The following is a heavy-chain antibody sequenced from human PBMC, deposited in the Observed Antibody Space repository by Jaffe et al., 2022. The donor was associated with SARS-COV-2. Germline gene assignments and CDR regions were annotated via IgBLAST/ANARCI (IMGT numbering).Heavy chain of an antibody. V-gene: IGHV1-46*01. J-gene: IGHJ3*02. D-gene: IGHD3-22*01. CDR2: INPSGGST. CDR3: ARPLWYYDSSGYYLDGAFDI. CDR1: GYTFTSYY. Sequence: QVQLVQSGAEVKKPGASVKVSCKASGYTFTSYYMHWVRQAPGQGLEWMGIINPSGGSTSYAQKFQGRVTMTRDTSTSTVYMELSSLRSEDTAVYYCARPLWYYDSSGYYLDGAFDIWGQGTMVTVSS.